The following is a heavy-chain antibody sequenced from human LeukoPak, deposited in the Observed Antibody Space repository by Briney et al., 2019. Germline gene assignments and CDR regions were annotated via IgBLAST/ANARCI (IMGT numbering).Heavy chain of an antibody. CDR3: AKRTGSDSGWFDF. D-gene: IGHD6-19*01. J-gene: IGHJ4*02. V-gene: IGHV3-23*01. CDR2: ISGSGGNT. CDR1: GFTFGGCA. Sequence: GGSLRLSCAASGFTFGGCAMSWVRQAPGKGLEWVSAISGSGGNTYYADSVKGRFTISRDNSKNTLYLQMNGLRAEDTAVYYCAKRTGSDSGWFDFWGQGTLVTVSS.